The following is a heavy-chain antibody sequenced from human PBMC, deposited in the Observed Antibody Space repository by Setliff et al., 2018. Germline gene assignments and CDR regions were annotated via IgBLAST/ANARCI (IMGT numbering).Heavy chain of an antibody. Sequence: SETLSLTCTVSGGSINNYYWSWIRQPAGKGLEWIGRVYSNVGTNFNPSLKSRVTMSVDASKNQISLKLSSVTAADTAVYYCARGGTFRYFDYWGQGTPVTVSS. V-gene: IGHV4-4*07. CDR2: VYSNVGT. J-gene: IGHJ4*02. D-gene: IGHD2-15*01. CDR1: GGSINNYY. CDR3: ARGGTFRYFDY.